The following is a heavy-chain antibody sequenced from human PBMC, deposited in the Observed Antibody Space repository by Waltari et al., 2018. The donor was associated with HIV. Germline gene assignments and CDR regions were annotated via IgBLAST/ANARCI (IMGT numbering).Heavy chain of an antibody. Sequence: QVQLQQWGAGLLRPSETLSLTCAVYGVSLTEHFWSWVRQSPRKGVEWIGEKNDGGKTNYKPSLKSRVAMSIDMAKNQFSLNLTSVTAADTATYYCARWRDSFGYFYSFYYFDYWSQGKLITVSS. D-gene: IGHD3-22*01. V-gene: IGHV4-34*01. J-gene: IGHJ4*02. CDR3: ARWRDSFGYFYSFYYFDY. CDR2: KNDGGKT. CDR1: GVSLTEHF.